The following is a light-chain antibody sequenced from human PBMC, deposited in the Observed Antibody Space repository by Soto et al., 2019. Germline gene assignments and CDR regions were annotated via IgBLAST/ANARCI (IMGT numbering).Light chain of an antibody. CDR1: QSVSSY. V-gene: IGKV3-11*01. CDR3: QQSSSSPIT. Sequence: EIVLPQSPGTLSLSPGARAPLSCRASQSVSSYLAWYQQKPGQAHRLLIYDASNRATGVPDRFSGSGSGTDFTLTISRLQPEEFATYYCQQSSSSPITFGQGTRLEIK. CDR2: DAS. J-gene: IGKJ5*01.